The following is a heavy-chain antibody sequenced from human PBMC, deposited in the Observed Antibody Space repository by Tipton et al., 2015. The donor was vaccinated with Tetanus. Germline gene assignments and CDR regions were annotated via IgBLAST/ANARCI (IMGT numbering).Heavy chain of an antibody. CDR2: IYDSGSS. Sequence: TLSLTCAVSGGSISSGGFSWHWIRQPPGKALEWIGHIYDSGSSYPNPSLKSRVTISVARSKNQFSLSLSSVTAADTAMYYCARGLLKYGYYRAFDIWGQGTMVTVSS. D-gene: IGHD4-17*01. J-gene: IGHJ3*02. CDR1: GGSISSGGFS. V-gene: IGHV4-30-2*01. CDR3: ARGLLKYGYYRAFDI.